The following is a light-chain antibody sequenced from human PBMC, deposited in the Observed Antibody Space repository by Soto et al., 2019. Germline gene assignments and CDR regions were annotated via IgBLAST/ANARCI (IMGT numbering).Light chain of an antibody. J-gene: IGKJ1*01. Sequence: DIQVTQSPSSLSASVGDRVSITCRASLDIRNDLDWYQQKPGKAPKRLIYDASTLQSGVPSRFRGAGSGAEFTLTINGLQSEDFATYFCLQHKSYPWTFGHGTKVDIK. V-gene: IGKV1-17*01. CDR3: LQHKSYPWT. CDR2: DAS. CDR1: LDIRND.